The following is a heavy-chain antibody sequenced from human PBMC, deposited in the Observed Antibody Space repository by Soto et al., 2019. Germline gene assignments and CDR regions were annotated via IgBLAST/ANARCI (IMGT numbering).Heavy chain of an antibody. Sequence: SETLSLTCVVSGGSFSGYYWSWIRQPPGKGLEWIGEMNQNETANYNPSLKSRVSISVDVSTKQFSLKLSSVTAADTAVYYCAGGRGWGRPGCFDIWGLGTMVTVSS. CDR3: AGGRGWGRPGCFDI. CDR1: GGSFSGYY. CDR2: MNQNETA. J-gene: IGHJ3*02. V-gene: IGHV4-34*01. D-gene: IGHD3-10*01.